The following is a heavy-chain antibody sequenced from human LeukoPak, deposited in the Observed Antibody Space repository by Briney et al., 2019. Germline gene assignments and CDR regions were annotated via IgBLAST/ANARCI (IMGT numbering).Heavy chain of an antibody. Sequence: ASVKVSCKASGYTFTGYYMHWVRQAPGQGLEWMGWINPNSGGTNYAQKFQGRVTMTRDTSISTAYMELSRLRSDDTAVYYCARSSALRYFDWLSSNYYYYMDVWGKGTTVAVSS. CDR3: ARSSALRYFDWLSSNYYYYMDV. V-gene: IGHV1-2*02. J-gene: IGHJ6*03. CDR1: GYTFTGYY. D-gene: IGHD3-9*01. CDR2: INPNSGGT.